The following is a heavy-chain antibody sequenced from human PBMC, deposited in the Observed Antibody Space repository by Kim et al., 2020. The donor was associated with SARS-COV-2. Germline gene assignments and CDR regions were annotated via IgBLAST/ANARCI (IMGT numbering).Heavy chain of an antibody. CDR3: ARRPDTFD. V-gene: IGHV2-5*05. Sequence: SGPTLVKPTETLTLTCVFSGFSLDVPGVGVGWIRHAPGKTLEWLALLYRDDNERYDPFLQTRPTIIKDTSRNQVVLIMYDMDPVETATYYCARRPDTFD. D-gene: IGHD5-18*01. CDR2: LYRDDNE. CDR1: GFSLDVPGVG. J-gene: IGHJ3*01.